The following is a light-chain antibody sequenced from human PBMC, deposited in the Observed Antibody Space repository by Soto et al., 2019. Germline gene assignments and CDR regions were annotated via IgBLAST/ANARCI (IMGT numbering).Light chain of an antibody. J-gene: IGKJ1*01. CDR2: KAS. Sequence: DIQMTHSPSTLSGSLAHRFTNTGRASQTISSWLAWYQQKPGKAPKLLIYKASTLKSGVPSRFSGSGSGTEFTLTISSLQPDDFATYYCQHYNSYSEAFGQGTKVDIK. V-gene: IGKV1-5*03. CDR1: QTISSW. CDR3: QHYNSYSEA.